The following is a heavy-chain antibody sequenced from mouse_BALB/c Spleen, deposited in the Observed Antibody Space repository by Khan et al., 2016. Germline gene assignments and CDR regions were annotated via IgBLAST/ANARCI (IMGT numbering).Heavy chain of an antibody. J-gene: IGHJ1*01. CDR3: ARYRYYFGSSGYFDV. CDR2: INTYSGES. V-gene: IGHV9-3-1*01. Sequence: QIQLVESGPELKKPGKTVKISCKASGYTFTNYGMYWVKQAPGKGVKWMGWINTYSGESTYADDFKGRFAFSLETSANTAYLQINNLKNEDTATYFCARYRYYFGSSGYFDVWGAGTTVTVSS. CDR1: GYTFTNYG. D-gene: IGHD1-1*01.